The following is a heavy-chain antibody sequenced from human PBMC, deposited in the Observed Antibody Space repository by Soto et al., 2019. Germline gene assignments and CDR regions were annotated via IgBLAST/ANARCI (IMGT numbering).Heavy chain of an antibody. Sequence: QVQLQESGPGLVKPSQTVSLTCTVSGGSISSGNDYWSWIRQPPGKGLEWIGYIHYGGNTNYNPSLKSRLTMSLDTSNNQFSLKLSSVTAADTAVYYCARDQGYHYDSWGQGILVTVSS. D-gene: IGHD2-15*01. CDR2: IHYGGNT. CDR1: GGSISSGNDY. CDR3: ARDQGYHYDS. J-gene: IGHJ5*01. V-gene: IGHV4-30-4*08.